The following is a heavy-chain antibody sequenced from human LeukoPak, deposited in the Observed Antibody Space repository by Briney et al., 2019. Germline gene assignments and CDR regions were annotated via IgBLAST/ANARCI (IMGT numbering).Heavy chain of an antibody. J-gene: IGHJ4*02. D-gene: IGHD1-26*01. CDR1: GYSISSGYY. V-gene: IGHV4-38-2*02. CDR2: IYHSGST. Sequence: PSETLSLTCTVSGYSISSGYYWGWIRQPPGKGLEWIGSIYHSGSTYYNPSLKSRVTISVDTSKNQFSLKLSSVTAADTAVYYCAREGRYGGSYYGPSTADAPLDYWGQGTLVIVSS. CDR3: AREGRYGGSYYGPSTADAPLDY.